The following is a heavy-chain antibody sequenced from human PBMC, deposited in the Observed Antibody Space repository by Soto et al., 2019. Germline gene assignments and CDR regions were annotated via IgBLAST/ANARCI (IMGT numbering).Heavy chain of an antibody. Sequence: QVQLVESGGGVVQPGRSLRLSCAASGFTFSNYGMHWVRQAPGKGLEWVAVISYDGDNKYYADSVKGRFTISRDNSNNTLYLQMNSLRVGDTAVYYCARGAVAGKGYVIYWGQGTLVTVSS. CDR2: ISYDGDNK. J-gene: IGHJ4*02. V-gene: IGHV3-30*03. CDR1: GFTFSNYG. D-gene: IGHD6-19*01. CDR3: ARGAVAGKGYVIY.